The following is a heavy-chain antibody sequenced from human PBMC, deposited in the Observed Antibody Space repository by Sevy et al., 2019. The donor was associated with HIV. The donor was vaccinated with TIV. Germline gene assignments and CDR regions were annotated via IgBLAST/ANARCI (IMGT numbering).Heavy chain of an antibody. J-gene: IGHJ4*02. CDR2: INPGSDST. V-gene: IGHV1-46*01. CDR3: AREEHPQKFDS. CDR1: GFTFTNYY. Sequence: ASVKVSCKASGFTFTNYYMHLVRRAPGQGLEWMGLINPGSDSTTYVQKFQGRVTMTKDTSTSTLYMELSSLRSEDTAVYYCAREEHPQKFDSWGQGTLVTVSS. D-gene: IGHD1-1*01.